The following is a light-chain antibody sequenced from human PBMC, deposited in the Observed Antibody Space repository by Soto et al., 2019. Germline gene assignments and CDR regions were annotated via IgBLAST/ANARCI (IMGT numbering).Light chain of an antibody. CDR2: GAS. CDR1: QSVISSY. CDR3: QQYGSSPPIT. V-gene: IGKV3-20*01. Sequence: EIVLTQSPGTLSLSPGGIATLSCSASQSVISSYLAWYQQKPGQAPRLLIYGASSRATGIPDRFSGSGSGTDFTLTISRLEPEDFAVYYCQQYGSSPPITFGQGTRLEIK. J-gene: IGKJ5*01.